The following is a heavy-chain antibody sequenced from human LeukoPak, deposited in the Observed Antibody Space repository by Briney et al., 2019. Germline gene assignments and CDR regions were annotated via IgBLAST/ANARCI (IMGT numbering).Heavy chain of an antibody. J-gene: IGHJ4*02. CDR2: FTGGDGSA. V-gene: IGHV3-23*01. CDR1: GFTFSSYA. CDR3: AKEGFDY. Sequence: QRWGSLRLSCAASGFTFSSYAMSWVRQAPGKGLEWVSTFTGGDGSAYYADSVKGRFTISRDNSKNTLYLQMNSLRAEDTALYYCAKEGFDYWGQGTLVTVSS.